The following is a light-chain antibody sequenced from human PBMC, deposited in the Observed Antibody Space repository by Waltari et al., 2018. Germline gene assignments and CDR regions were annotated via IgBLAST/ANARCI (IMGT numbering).Light chain of an antibody. V-gene: IGLV2-14*03. J-gene: IGLJ3*02. CDR1: NSDIGTYIY. CDR2: DFN. CDR3: SSYKVNNTWV. Sequence: QSALTQPASVSGSPGRSITISCTGTNSDIGTYIYVTWYQQHPDKAPKLIIYDFNKRPSGVSTRFSGSKSGNTASLTISGLQAEDEADYYCSSYKVNNTWVFGGGTYVTVL.